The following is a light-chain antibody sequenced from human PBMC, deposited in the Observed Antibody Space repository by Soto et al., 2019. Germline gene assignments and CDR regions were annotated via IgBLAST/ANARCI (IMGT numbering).Light chain of an antibody. V-gene: IGLV2-8*01. Sequence: QSALTQPPSASGSPGQSVTIPCTGTSSDVGAYNYVSWYQQHPGKAPKLVIYGVTERPSGVPDRFSGSKSGNTASLTVSGLQSEDEADYYCSSYTSSSTWVFGGGTKLTVL. CDR1: SSDVGAYNY. CDR3: SSYTSSSTWV. CDR2: GVT. J-gene: IGLJ3*02.